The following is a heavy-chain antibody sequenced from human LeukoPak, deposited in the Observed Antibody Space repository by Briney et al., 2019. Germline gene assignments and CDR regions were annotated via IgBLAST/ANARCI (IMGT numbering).Heavy chain of an antibody. CDR2: IYSSGTT. CDR1: GGSITSYS. D-gene: IGHD6-19*01. CDR3: ARTLVAATGYFDY. Sequence: SETLSLTCTVSGGSITSYSWSWIRQPPGKGLEWIGYIYSSGTTNYNPSLKSRVTISVDTSKNHFSLKLSSVTAADTAVYYCARTLVAATGYFDYWGQGALVTVSS. J-gene: IGHJ4*02. V-gene: IGHV4-59*01.